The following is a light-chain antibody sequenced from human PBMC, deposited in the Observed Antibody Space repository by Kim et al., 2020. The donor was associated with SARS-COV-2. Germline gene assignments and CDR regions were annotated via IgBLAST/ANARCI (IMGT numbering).Light chain of an antibody. J-gene: IGLJ2*01. CDR3: NSRDSSGNLVV. CDR1: SLRGYY. Sequence: ALGLTVRITCQGDSLRGYYASWYQQKPGQAPVLVIYGKNNRPSGIPDRFSGSSSGNTASLTITGAQAEDEADYYCNSRDSSGNLVVFGGGTQLTVL. V-gene: IGLV3-19*01. CDR2: GKN.